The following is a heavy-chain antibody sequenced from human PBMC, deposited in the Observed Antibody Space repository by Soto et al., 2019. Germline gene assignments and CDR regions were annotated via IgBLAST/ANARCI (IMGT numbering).Heavy chain of an antibody. CDR1: GVSITSYK. J-gene: IGHJ4*02. D-gene: IGHD2-15*01. CDR3: AREWSAFDY. Sequence: QVQLQESGPGLVKPSETLSLTCTVSGVSITSYKWSWIRQSPGKGLEWIAYMYSSGSSSYHPSLKSRVTISVDTSKNQYSLKVNSATAADTAVYYCAREWSAFDYWGQGMLVTVSS. V-gene: IGHV4-59*01. CDR2: MYSSGSS.